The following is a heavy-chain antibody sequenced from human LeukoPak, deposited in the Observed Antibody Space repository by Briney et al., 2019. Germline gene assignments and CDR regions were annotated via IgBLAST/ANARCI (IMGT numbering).Heavy chain of an antibody. CDR2: IRYDGSNK. CDR1: GFTFSSYG. Sequence: GGSLRLSCAASGFTFSSYGMHWVRQAPGKGLEWVAFIRYDGSNKYYADSVKGRFTISRDNSKNTLYLQMNSLRAEDTAVYYCAKDYYDSSGYYYVSYWGQGTLVTVSS. V-gene: IGHV3-30*02. CDR3: AKDYYDSSGYYYVSY. D-gene: IGHD3-22*01. J-gene: IGHJ4*02.